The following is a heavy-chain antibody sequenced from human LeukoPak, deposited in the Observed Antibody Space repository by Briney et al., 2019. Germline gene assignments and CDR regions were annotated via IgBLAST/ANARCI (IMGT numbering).Heavy chain of an antibody. CDR1: GFTFSTYD. CDR2: ISTTDDT. D-gene: IGHD1-26*01. Sequence: PGGSLRLSCAASGFTFSTYDMHWVRQATGKGLEWVSAISTTDDTYYPGSVKGRFTISRENAKSSLYLRMNSLGAEDTAVYYCARGRSGNYFDSWGQGTLVAVSS. J-gene: IGHJ4*02. V-gene: IGHV3-13*04. CDR3: ARGRSGNYFDS.